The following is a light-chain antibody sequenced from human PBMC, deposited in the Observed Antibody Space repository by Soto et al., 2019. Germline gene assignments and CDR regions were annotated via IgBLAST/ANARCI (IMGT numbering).Light chain of an antibody. J-gene: IGLJ2*01. V-gene: IGLV2-14*03. CDR2: DVN. Sequence: QSALTQPPSVSGSPGQSITISCTGTSSDVGGYNFVSWYQQHPGKAPKLMIYDVNIRPSGISNRFSGSKSGNTASLTISGLQAEDEADYYCCSYASSSTRVIFGGGTKLTVL. CDR3: CSYASSSTRVI. CDR1: SSDVGGYNF.